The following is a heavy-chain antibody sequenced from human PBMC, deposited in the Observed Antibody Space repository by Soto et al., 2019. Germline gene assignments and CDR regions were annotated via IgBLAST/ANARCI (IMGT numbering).Heavy chain of an antibody. D-gene: IGHD2-15*01. CDR2: IIPIFGTA. CDR3: ASSIKNIVVVVAATRSYYYGMDV. V-gene: IGHV1-69*06. J-gene: IGHJ6*02. CDR1: GGTFSSYA. Sequence: SVNVSCKASGGTFSSYAISWVRQAPGQGLEWMGGIIPIFGTANYAQKFQGRVTITADKSTSTAYMELSSLRSEDTAVYYCASSIKNIVVVVAATRSYYYGMDVWGQGTTVTVSS.